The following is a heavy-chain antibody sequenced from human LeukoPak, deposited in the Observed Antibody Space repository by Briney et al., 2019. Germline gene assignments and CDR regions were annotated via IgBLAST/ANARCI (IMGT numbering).Heavy chain of an antibody. Sequence: GGSLRLSCTAAGFTFPDYAMAWVRQAPGKGLEWVSDITNSGRVHYADSVKGRFTISRDNAKNSLYLQMNSLRAEDTAVYYCASYQTYYDFWSGYSMFDYWGQGTLVTVSS. CDR2: ITNSGRV. CDR3: ASYQTYYDFWSGYSMFDY. D-gene: IGHD3-3*01. CDR1: GFTFPDYA. J-gene: IGHJ4*02. V-gene: IGHV3-69-1*01.